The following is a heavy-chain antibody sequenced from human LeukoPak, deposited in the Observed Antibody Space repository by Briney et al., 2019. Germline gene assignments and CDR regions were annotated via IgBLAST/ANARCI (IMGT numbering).Heavy chain of an antibody. D-gene: IGHD3-3*01. CDR3: ARVLDYDFWSGYYTVGGGGYFDL. Sequence: GGSLRLSCAASGFTFSSYGMHWVRQAPGKGLEWVAFIRYDGSNKYYADSVKGRFTISRDNSKNTLYLQMNSLRAEDTAVYYCARVLDYDFWSGYYTVGGGGYFDLWGRGTLVTVSS. V-gene: IGHV3-30*02. J-gene: IGHJ2*01. CDR2: IRYDGSNK. CDR1: GFTFSSYG.